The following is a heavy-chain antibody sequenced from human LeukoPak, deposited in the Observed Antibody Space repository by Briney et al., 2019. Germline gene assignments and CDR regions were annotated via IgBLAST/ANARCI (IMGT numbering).Heavy chain of an antibody. J-gene: IGHJ4*02. Sequence: GGSLRLSCAASGFTFSSYSMNWVRHAPGKGLEWVSSISSSSSYIYYADSVKGRFTISRDNAKNSLYLQMNSLRAEDTAVYYCARGRGYYGSGSYPYWGQGTLVTVSS. CDR2: ISSSSSYI. CDR1: GFTFSSYS. CDR3: ARGRGYYGSGSYPY. D-gene: IGHD3-10*01. V-gene: IGHV3-21*01.